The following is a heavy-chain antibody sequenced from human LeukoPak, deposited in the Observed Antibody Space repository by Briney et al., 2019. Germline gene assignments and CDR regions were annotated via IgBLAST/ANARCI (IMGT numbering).Heavy chain of an antibody. D-gene: IGHD3-22*01. Sequence: ASVKVSCKASGYTFTSYYMHWVRQAPGQGLEWMGIINPSGGSTSCAQKFQGRVTMTRDTSTSTVYMELSSLRSEDTAVYYCARDKSMIVVVITSGGFDPWGQGTLVTVSS. J-gene: IGHJ5*02. CDR3: ARDKSMIVVVITSGGFDP. CDR1: GYTFTSYY. CDR2: INPSGGST. V-gene: IGHV1-46*01.